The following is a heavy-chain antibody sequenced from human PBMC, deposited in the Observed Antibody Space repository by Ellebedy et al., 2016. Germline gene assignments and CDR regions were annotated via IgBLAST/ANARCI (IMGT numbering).Heavy chain of an antibody. V-gene: IGHV1-18*01. J-gene: IGHJ4*02. CDR1: GYTFSRHG. CDR3: ARDEGGEGSMLVVVHFDY. Sequence: ASVKVSCKASGYTFSRHGITWVRQAPGQGLEWMGWISAHNGNTNYAQKLQGRVTMTTDTSTNKAYMELRSLRSDHTAVYYCARDEGGEGSMLVVVHFDYWGQGTLVTVSS. D-gene: IGHD3-22*01. CDR2: ISAHNGNT.